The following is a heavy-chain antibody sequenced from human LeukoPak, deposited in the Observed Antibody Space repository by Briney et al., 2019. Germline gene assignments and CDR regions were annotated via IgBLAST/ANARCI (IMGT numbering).Heavy chain of an antibody. V-gene: IGHV3-7*03. Sequence: GGSLRLSCAASGLAFSDYWMSWVHQAPGKGLEWVANIKQDGSEKYYVDSVKGRFTISRDNAKNSLYLQMNSLRAEDTAVYYCAKGDYSMDYFDYWGQGTLVTVSS. CDR1: GLAFSDYW. D-gene: IGHD6-13*01. CDR2: IKQDGSEK. CDR3: AKGDYSMDYFDY. J-gene: IGHJ4*02.